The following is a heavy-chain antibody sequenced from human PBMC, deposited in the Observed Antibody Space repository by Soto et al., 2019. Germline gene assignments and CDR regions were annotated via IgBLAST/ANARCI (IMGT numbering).Heavy chain of an antibody. CDR2: ISGSGGST. D-gene: IGHD2-2*01. J-gene: IGHJ5*02. CDR3: AKPFTRVPAAQDWFDP. V-gene: IGHV3-23*01. CDR1: GFTFSSYS. Sequence: GGSLRLSCAASGFTFSSYSMSWVRQAPWKGLEWVSAISGSGGSTYYADSVKGRFTISRDNSKNTLYLQMNSLRAEDTAVYYCAKPFTRVPAAQDWFDPWGQGTLVTFSS.